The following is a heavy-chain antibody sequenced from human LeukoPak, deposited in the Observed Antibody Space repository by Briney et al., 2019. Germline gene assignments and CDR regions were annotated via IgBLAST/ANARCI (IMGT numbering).Heavy chain of an antibody. D-gene: IGHD2-2*01. CDR3: ARGRRQGRCSSTSCYSYYFDY. J-gene: IGHJ4*02. V-gene: IGHV1-8*03. Sequence: ASVKVSCKASGYTFTSYDINWVRQATGQGLEWMGWMNPNIGNTGYAQKFQGRVTITRNTSISTAYMELSSLRSEDTAVYYCARGRRQGRCSSTSCYSYYFDYWGQGTLVTVSS. CDR1: GYTFTSYD. CDR2: MNPNIGNT.